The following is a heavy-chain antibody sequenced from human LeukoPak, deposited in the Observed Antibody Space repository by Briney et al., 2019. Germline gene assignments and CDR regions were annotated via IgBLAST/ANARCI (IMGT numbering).Heavy chain of an antibody. CDR1: GYTLTELS. D-gene: IGHD4-17*01. CDR2: FDPEDGET. J-gene: IGHJ4*02. Sequence: GASLKVSCKVSGYTLTELSMHWVRQAPGKGLEWMRGFDPEDGETIYAQKFQGRVTMTEDTSTDTAYMELSSLRSEDTAVYYCATDTRDDYGDSFDYWGQGTLVTVSP. CDR3: ATDTRDDYGDSFDY. V-gene: IGHV1-24*01.